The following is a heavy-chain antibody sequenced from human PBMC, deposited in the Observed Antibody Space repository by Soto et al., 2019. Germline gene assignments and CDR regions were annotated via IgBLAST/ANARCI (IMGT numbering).Heavy chain of an antibody. D-gene: IGHD3-10*01. CDR2: IYATGKT. J-gene: IGHJ6*02. V-gene: IGHV4-30-2*06. Sequence: CAVSGASMSSGGHSWSWIRQSPGKGLEWIGCIYATGKTYYNPSLRSRVTISVDTSNNLFSLNVTSVTAADTAVYYCARAPPGPSPRWDVWGQGTTVTVSS. CDR3: ARAPPGPSPRWDV. CDR1: GASMSSGGHS.